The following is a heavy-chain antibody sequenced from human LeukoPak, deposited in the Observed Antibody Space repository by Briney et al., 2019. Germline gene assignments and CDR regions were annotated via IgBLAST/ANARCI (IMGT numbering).Heavy chain of an antibody. J-gene: IGHJ4*02. CDR2: IYYSGST. D-gene: IGHD5-24*01. CDR1: GGSISSYY. Sequence: SETLSLICTVSGGSISSYYWSWIRQPPGKGLEWIGYIYYSGSTNYNPSLKSRVTISVDTSKNQFSLKLSSVTAADTAVYYCARSQGDGYNFWGQGTLVTVSS. CDR3: ARSQGDGYNF. V-gene: IGHV4-59*01.